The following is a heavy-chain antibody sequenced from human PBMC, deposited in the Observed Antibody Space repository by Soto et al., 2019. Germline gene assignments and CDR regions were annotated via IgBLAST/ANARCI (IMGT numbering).Heavy chain of an antibody. D-gene: IGHD6-13*01. CDR1: GFTFSSYS. CDR2: ISSSSSYI. V-gene: IGHV3-21*01. CDR3: ARDSLEYSSSWYYFDY. J-gene: IGHJ4*02. Sequence: GGSLRLSCAASGFTFSSYSMNWVRQAPGKGLEWVSSISSSSSYIYYADSVKGRFTISRDNAKNSLYLQMNSLRAEDTAVYYCARDSLEYSSSWYYFDYWGQGTLVTVSS.